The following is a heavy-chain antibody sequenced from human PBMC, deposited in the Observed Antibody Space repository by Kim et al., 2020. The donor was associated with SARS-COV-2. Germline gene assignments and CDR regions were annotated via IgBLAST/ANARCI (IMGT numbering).Heavy chain of an antibody. Sequence: SETMSLTCAVYGGSFSGYYWSWIRQPPGKGLEWIGEIDHSGSTNYNPSLKSRVTISVDTSKNQFSLKLSSVTAADTAVYYCARRSQSWLGFDYWGQGTL. CDR1: GGSFSGYY. J-gene: IGHJ4*02. D-gene: IGHD6-19*01. CDR2: IDHSGST. CDR3: ARRSQSWLGFDY. V-gene: IGHV4-34*01.